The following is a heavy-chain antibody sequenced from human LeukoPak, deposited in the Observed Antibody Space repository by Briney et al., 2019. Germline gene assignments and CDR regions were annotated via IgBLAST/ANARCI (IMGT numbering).Heavy chain of an antibody. CDR1: GFTFSSYW. CDR2: IKQDGSEK. Sequence: GGSLRLSCAASGFTFSSYWMSWVRQAPGKGLEWVANIKQDGSEKYYVDSVKGRFTISRDNAKNSLYLQMNSLRAEDTAVYYCAREGNYDFWSGYYTEDYWGQGTLVTVSS. J-gene: IGHJ4*02. CDR3: AREGNYDFWSGYYTEDY. D-gene: IGHD3-3*01. V-gene: IGHV3-7*01.